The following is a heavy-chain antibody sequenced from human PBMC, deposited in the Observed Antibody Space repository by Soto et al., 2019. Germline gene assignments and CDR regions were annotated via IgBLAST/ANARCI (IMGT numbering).Heavy chain of an antibody. J-gene: IGHJ4*02. CDR3: ARDPGNDGGCNASDY. V-gene: IGHV3-30-3*01. CDR2: ISYDGSKK. CDR1: GFTFSSYA. D-gene: IGHD6-19*01. Sequence: QVQLVESGGGVVQPGRSLRLSCAASGFTFSSYAIHWVRQAPGRGLEWVAVISYDGSKKYYTDSVKGRFTISRDNSKNTLYLQMNSLRGHDTAVYHCARDPGNDGGCNASDYWGQGTPVTVS.